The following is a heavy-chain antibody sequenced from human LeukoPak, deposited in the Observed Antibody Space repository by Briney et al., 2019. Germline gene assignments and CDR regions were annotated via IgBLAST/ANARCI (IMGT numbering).Heavy chain of an antibody. CDR3: ARDSPEGYCTNVLCSFDY. J-gene: IGHJ4*02. D-gene: IGHD2-8*01. V-gene: IGHV3-74*01. CDR1: GFTFSSYW. CDR2: INSDGSST. Sequence: GSLRLSCAASGFTFSSYWMHWVRQAPGKGLVWVSRINSDGSSTSYADSVKGRFTISRDNAKNTLYLQMNSLRAEDTAVYYCARDSPEGYCTNVLCSFDYWGKGTLVTVSS.